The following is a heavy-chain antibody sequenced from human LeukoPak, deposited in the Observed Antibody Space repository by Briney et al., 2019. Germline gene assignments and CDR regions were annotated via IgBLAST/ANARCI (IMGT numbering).Heavy chain of an antibody. V-gene: IGHV3-48*01. D-gene: IGHD4-11*01. J-gene: IGHJ4*02. CDR2: ISSTSSTI. CDR1: GFTFSSYA. CDR3: ARAHPGDYSDFQFDY. Sequence: GGSLRLSCAASGFTFSSYAMNWVRQAPGKGLEWVSYISSTSSTIYYADSVKGRFTISRDNAKNSLYLQMNSLRAEDTAVYYCARAHPGDYSDFQFDYWGQGTLVTVSS.